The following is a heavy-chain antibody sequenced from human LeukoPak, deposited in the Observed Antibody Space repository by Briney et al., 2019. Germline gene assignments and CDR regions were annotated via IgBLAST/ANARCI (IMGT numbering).Heavy chain of an antibody. V-gene: IGHV4-4*07. CDR2: IYTSGST. Sequence: KPSETLSLTCTVSGGSISSYYWSWIRQSPGKGLEWIGRIYTSGSTNYNPSLKSRVTISVDTSKNQFSLNLSSVTAADTAVYYCARGVREKNRGFLLYYYYYYMDVWGKGTTVAISS. CDR3: ARGVREKNRGFLLYYYYYYMDV. CDR1: GGSISSYY. J-gene: IGHJ6*03. D-gene: IGHD3-10*01.